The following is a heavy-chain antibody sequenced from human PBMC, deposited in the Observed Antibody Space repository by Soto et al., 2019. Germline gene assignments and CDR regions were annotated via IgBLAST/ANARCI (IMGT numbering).Heavy chain of an antibody. J-gene: IGHJ4*02. CDR2: IYYSGST. CDR3: AREKGVATTNFDY. Sequence: GPGPEETSETLSLTCTVSGGSISSSSYYWGWIRQPPGKGLEWIGSIYYSGSTYYNPSLKSRVTISVDTSKNQFSLKLSSVTAADTAVYYCAREKGVATTNFDYWGQGTLVTVSS. D-gene: IGHD5-12*01. CDR1: GGSISSSSYY. V-gene: IGHV4-39*02.